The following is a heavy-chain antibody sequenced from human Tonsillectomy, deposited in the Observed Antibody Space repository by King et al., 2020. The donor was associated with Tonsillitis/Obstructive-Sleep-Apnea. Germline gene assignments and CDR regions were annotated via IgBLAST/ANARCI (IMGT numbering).Heavy chain of an antibody. CDR2: INSDGDST. CDR3: VKERFGKSIGVAGDFDY. Sequence: VQLVESGGGLVQPGGSLRLSCSASGFTFSSYAMHWVRQAPGKGLKYVSAINSDGDSTYYADSVKGRFTISRDNSKNTLYVQMSSLRAEDTAVYYCVKERFGKSIGVAGDFDYWGQGTLVTVSS. CDR1: GFTFSSYA. J-gene: IGHJ4*02. V-gene: IGHV3-64*05. D-gene: IGHD6-19*01.